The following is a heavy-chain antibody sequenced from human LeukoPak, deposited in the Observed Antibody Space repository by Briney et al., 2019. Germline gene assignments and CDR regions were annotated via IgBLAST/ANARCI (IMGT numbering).Heavy chain of an antibody. CDR1: GFTFSSFS. Sequence: GGSLRLSCAASGFTFSSFSMTWVRQAPGKGLEWVANIKHDGSGKYYVDSVKGRFTISRDNAKNSLYLQMNSLRAEDTAVYYGARLLTTVTTNWFDPWGQGTLVTVSS. V-gene: IGHV3-7*01. CDR3: ARLLTTVTTNWFDP. CDR2: IKHDGSGK. J-gene: IGHJ5*02. D-gene: IGHD4-17*01.